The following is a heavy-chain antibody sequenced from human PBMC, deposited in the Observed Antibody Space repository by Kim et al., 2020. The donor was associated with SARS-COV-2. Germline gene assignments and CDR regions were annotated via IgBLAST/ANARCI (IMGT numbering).Heavy chain of an antibody. CDR2: YYSGST. CDR3: ARDQDV. V-gene: IGHV4-39*07. J-gene: IGHJ6*02. Sequence: YYSGSTYYTPSLKSRVTISVDTSKNQFSLKLSSVTAADTAVYYCARDQDVWGQGTTVTVSS.